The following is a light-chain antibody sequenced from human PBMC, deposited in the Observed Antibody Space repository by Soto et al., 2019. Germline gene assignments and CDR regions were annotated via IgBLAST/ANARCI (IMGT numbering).Light chain of an antibody. CDR2: GAS. CDR1: QSVSST. J-gene: IGKJ1*01. CDR3: QQYHSYSAWT. Sequence: EIVMTQSPATLSVSPGERATLSCRASQSVSSTFAWYQQKPGQAPRLLIYGASTRATGIPARFSGSGSGTEFTLTISSLQSEDFATYYCQQYHSYSAWTFGQGTKVEIK. V-gene: IGKV3-15*01.